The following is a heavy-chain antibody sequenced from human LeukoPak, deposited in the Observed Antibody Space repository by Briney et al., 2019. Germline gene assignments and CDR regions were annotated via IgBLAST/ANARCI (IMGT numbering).Heavy chain of an antibody. CDR1: GFIFSNYG. CDR2: IWYDGSKQ. D-gene: IGHD6-13*01. V-gene: IGHV3-33*01. J-gene: IGHJ4*02. CDR3: ATVRGSQSSRWYSDY. Sequence: GGTLRLSCAASGFIFSNYGMHWVRQPPGKGPEGMAVIWYDGSKQNYPDSVKGRFTISRDNSKSTLFLQMNSLRGDGAAVYYCATVRGSQSSRWYSDYWGQGTLVIVSS.